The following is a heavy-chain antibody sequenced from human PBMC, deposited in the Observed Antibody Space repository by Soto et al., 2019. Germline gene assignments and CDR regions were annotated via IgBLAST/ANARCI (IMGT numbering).Heavy chain of an antibody. Sequence: GESLKISCKGSGYIFTSYWIGWVRQMPGKGLEWMGIIYPGDSDTRYSPSFQGQVTISADKSISTAYLQWSSLKASDTAMYYCARHSLPFTAMALFDYWDQGTLVTSPQ. J-gene: IGHJ4*02. CDR3: ARHSLPFTAMALFDY. CDR1: GYIFTSYW. V-gene: IGHV5-51*01. CDR2: IYPGDSDT. D-gene: IGHD5-18*01.